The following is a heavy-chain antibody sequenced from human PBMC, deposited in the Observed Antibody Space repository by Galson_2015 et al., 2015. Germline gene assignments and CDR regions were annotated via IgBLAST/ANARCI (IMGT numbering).Heavy chain of an antibody. CDR3: VKDSAVVVRGTLDY. J-gene: IGHJ4*02. D-gene: IGHD3-22*01. CDR1: GFTFGNFA. CDR2: ISWNSVTI. V-gene: IGHV3-9*01. Sequence: SLRLSCAASGFTFGNFAMHWVRQAPGKGLEWVSGISWNSVTIGYADSVKGRFTISRDNAKNSLYLQMNSLRIEDTALYYCVKDSAVVVRGTLDYWGQGTLVTVSS.